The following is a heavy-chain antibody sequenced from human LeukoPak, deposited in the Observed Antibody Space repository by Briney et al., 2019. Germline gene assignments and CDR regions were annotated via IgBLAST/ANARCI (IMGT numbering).Heavy chain of an antibody. CDR1: GYTFTSYY. V-gene: IGHV1-46*01. J-gene: IGHJ6*02. Sequence: ASVKVSCKPSGYTFTSYYMHWVRQAPGQGLEWMGIINPSGGDTSYTQKFQGRVTTTRDPSTSTVYMEVVSLRPEDTAVYYCARGCRVVPGVHNVGMTSYYNGMDVWGQGTTVTISS. CDR3: ARGCRVVPGVHNVGMTSYYNGMDV. D-gene: IGHD2-2*01. CDR2: INPSGGDT.